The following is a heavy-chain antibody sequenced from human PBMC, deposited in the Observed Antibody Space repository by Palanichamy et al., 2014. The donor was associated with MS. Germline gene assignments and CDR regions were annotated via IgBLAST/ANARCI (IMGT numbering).Heavy chain of an antibody. J-gene: IGHJ4*02. CDR1: GFSLSQVRLG. CDR3: ARIELIFGSAYFDY. D-gene: IGHD3/OR15-3a*01. Sequence: QVTLKESGPVLAKPTETLTLTCTVSGFSLSQVRLGVAWIRQPPGKALEWLAHIFSNGEKAFSTSLNSRLAIFKDTSKSQVVLTMTNTDPVDTATYYCARIELIFGSAYFDYWGQGILVTVSS. CDR2: IFSNGEK. V-gene: IGHV2-26*01.